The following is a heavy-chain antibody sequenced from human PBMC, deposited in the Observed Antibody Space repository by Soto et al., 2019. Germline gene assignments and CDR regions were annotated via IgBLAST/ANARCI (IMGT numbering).Heavy chain of an antibody. CDR3: ARSCSSTSCRLHDASDI. D-gene: IGHD2-2*01. J-gene: IGHJ3*02. Sequence: PGESLKISCKGSGYSFTSYWIGWVRQMPGKGLEWMGIIYPGDSDTRYSPSFQGQVTISADKSISTAYLQWSSLKASDTAMYYCARSCSSTSCRLHDASDIWGQGTMVTVS. CDR1: GYSFTSYW. V-gene: IGHV5-51*01. CDR2: IYPGDSDT.